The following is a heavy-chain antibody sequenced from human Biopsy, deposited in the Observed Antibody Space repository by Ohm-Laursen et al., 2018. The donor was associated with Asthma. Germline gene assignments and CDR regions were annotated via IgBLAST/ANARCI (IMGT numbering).Heavy chain of an antibody. Sequence: LSLTRAASGFAVSRDHMFWVRQAPGKGLVCVSVIYSGGTSHTADSVRGRFTISRDYSKNTLYLQMHSLRAEDTAVYYCARGDSSNWSHYYFDYWGQGTLVTVSS. D-gene: IGHD3-22*01. CDR1: GFAVSRDH. V-gene: IGHV3-53*01. CDR2: IYSGGTS. CDR3: ARGDSSNWSHYYFDY. J-gene: IGHJ4*02.